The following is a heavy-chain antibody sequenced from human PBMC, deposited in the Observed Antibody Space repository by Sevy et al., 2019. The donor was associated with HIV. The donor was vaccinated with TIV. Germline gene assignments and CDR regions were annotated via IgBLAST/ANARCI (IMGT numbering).Heavy chain of an antibody. CDR2: VHFDGSNI. V-gene: IGHV3-30*02. CDR1: GFTFSHYG. Sequence: GGSLRLSCAASGFTFSHYGMHWVRQAPGKGLEWVAFVHFDGSNIYYADSMKGRFTISRDNSKNTLYLQMNSLRTEDTAVYYCAKNTAAGGTGGFDYWGQGTLVTVSS. J-gene: IGHJ4*02. D-gene: IGHD6-13*01. CDR3: AKNTAAGGTGGFDY.